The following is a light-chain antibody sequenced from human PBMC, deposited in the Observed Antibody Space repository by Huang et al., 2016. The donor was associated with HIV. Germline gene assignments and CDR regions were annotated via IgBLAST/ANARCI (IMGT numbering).Light chain of an antibody. CDR3: QQYDSLPPWT. CDR2: DAS. V-gene: IGKV1-33*01. Sequence: DIQMTQSPSSLSASVGDRVTITCQASQDIAKYLNWYQQKPGQAPKLLIYDASTLETGVPSRFSGSESGTDFTFTISSLQPEDIATYYCQQYDSLPPWTFGQGTRVEIK. J-gene: IGKJ1*01. CDR1: QDIAKY.